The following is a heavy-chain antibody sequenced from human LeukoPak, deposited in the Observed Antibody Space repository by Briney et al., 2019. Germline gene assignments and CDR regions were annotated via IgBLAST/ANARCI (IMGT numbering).Heavy chain of an antibody. D-gene: IGHD3-10*01. CDR3: AKVSHELLWFGELYSGLDY. Sequence: GGSLRLSCAASGFTFSSYSIHWVRQAPGKGLEWVAVISYDGSNKYYADSVKGRFTISRDNSKNTLYLQMNSLRAEDTAVYYCAKVSHELLWFGELYSGLDYWGQGTLVTVSS. J-gene: IGHJ4*02. CDR1: GFTFSSYS. V-gene: IGHV3-30*04. CDR2: ISYDGSNK.